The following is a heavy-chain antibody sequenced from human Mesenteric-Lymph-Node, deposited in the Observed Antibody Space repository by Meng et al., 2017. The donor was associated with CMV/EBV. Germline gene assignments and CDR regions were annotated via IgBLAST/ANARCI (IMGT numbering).Heavy chain of an antibody. CDR1: GGSISSSSYFWGSISGTNYY. CDR2: ISYSGKT. J-gene: IGHJ4*02. V-gene: IGHV4-39*07. Sequence: SETMSLTCTVSGGSISSSSYFWGSISGTNYYWGWIRQPPGKGLEWIGSISYSGKTYYNPSLKSRVTISVDTSKNQFSLKLSSVTAADTAVYYCARVRLELHYYFDYWGQGTLVTVSS. D-gene: IGHD1-7*01. CDR3: ARVRLELHYYFDY.